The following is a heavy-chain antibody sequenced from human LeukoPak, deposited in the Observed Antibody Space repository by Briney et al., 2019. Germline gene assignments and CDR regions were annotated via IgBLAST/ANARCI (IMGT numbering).Heavy chain of an antibody. D-gene: IGHD2-15*01. Sequence: PGGSLRLSCAASGFTFSSYAMSWVRQAPGKGLEWVSTISGSGAYTYYADSVEGRFTISRDNSKNTLYLQMNRLRAEDTAVYYCAKDLRSCFHCNWFDPWGQGTLVTVSS. J-gene: IGHJ5*02. V-gene: IGHV3-23*01. CDR3: AKDLRSCFHCNWFDP. CDR1: GFTFSSYA. CDR2: ISGSGAYT.